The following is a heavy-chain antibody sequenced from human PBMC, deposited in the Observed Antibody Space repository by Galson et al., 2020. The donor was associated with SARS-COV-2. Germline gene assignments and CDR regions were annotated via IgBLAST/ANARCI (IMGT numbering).Heavy chain of an antibody. Sequence: GGSLRLSCAASGFTFDDYTMHWVRQAPGKGLEWVSLISWDGGSTYYADSVKGRFTISRDNSKNSLYLQMNSLRTEDTALYYCAKDQWELGGGHFDYWGQGTLVTVSS. V-gene: IGHV3-43*01. CDR2: ISWDGGST. CDR3: AKDQWELGGGHFDY. CDR1: GFTFDDYT. J-gene: IGHJ4*02. D-gene: IGHD1-26*01.